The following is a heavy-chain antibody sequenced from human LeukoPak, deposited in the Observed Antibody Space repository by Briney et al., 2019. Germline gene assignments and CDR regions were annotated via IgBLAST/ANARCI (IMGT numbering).Heavy chain of an antibody. CDR2: ISYDGSNK. CDR1: GLTFSSYA. J-gene: IGHJ4*02. CDR3: ARELRGPNDY. V-gene: IGHV3-30-3*01. Sequence: PGGSLRLSCAASGLTFSSYAMHWVRQAPGKGLEWVAVISYDGSNKYYADSVKGRFTISRDNSKNTLYLQMNSLRAEDTAVYYCARELRGPNDYWGQGTLVTVSS. D-gene: IGHD5-12*01.